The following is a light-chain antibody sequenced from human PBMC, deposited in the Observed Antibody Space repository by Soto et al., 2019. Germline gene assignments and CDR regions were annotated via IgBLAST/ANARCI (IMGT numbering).Light chain of an antibody. CDR3: QQYNSYYGT. V-gene: IGKV1-5*01. Sequence: DIQMTQSPSTLSASVGDRVTITCRASQTINSWLAWYQQKPGKAPKVLIFDASSLKTGVPSRFSGSGSGTELTLTISNLQPDDFETYYCQQYNSYYGTLGQGTKVEIQ. J-gene: IGKJ1*01. CDR2: DAS. CDR1: QTINSW.